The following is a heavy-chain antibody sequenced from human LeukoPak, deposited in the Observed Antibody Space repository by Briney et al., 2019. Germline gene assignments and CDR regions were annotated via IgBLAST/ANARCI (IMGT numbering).Heavy chain of an antibody. CDR1: EFTFSSYA. Sequence: PGGSLRLSCAASEFTFSSYAMSWVRRAPGKGLEWVASITSSGAATYYADSVKGRFTISRDNSDNTLYLQMNSLRAEDTAVYYCAKDRPNYYGSNGHYYKLNGDCWGQGTLVTVSS. D-gene: IGHD3-22*01. J-gene: IGHJ4*02. CDR2: ITSSGAAT. CDR3: AKDRPNYYGSNGHYYKLNGDC. V-gene: IGHV3-23*01.